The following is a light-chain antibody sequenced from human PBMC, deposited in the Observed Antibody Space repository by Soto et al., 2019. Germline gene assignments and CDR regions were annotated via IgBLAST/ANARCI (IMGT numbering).Light chain of an antibody. J-gene: IGKJ1*01. Sequence: EIVLTQSPAPLSLSPGERATLSCRASQSVSNYLGWYQQKPGQAPRLLIYAASSRATGIPARFSGSGSGTDFTLTISSLEPEDFALYFCQQCYSWPRTFGQGTKVEIK. V-gene: IGKV3-11*01. CDR2: AAS. CDR3: QQCYSWPRT. CDR1: QSVSNY.